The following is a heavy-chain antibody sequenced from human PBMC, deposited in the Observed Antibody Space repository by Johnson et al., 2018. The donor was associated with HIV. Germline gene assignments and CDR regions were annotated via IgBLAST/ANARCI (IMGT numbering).Heavy chain of an antibody. CDR3: ARGMWIPEIDAIDI. D-gene: IGHD5-18*01. CDR2: ISSSGSTI. CDR1: GFSFSDHY. V-gene: IGHV3-11*04. J-gene: IGHJ3*02. Sequence: QVQLVESGGGLVKPGGSLRLSCAASGFSFSDHYMSWTRQAPGKGLEWVSYISSSGSTIYYADSVKGRFTVSRDNATNSLYLQMNSLRAEDTAMYYCARGMWIPEIDAIDIWGQGTMVTVSS.